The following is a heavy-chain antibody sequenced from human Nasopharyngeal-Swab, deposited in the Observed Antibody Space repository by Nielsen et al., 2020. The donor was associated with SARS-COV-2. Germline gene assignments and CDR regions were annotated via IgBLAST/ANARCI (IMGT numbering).Heavy chain of an antibody. J-gene: IGHJ5*02. V-gene: IGHV2-5*02. CDR2: IYWDDDK. D-gene: IGHD5-12*01. Sequence: WIRQPPGKALEWLALIYWDDDKRYSPSLKSRLTITKDTSKNQVVLTMTNMDPVDTATYYCAHRGYSGYDYPGEFDPWGQGTLVTVLL. CDR3: AHRGYSGYDYPGEFDP.